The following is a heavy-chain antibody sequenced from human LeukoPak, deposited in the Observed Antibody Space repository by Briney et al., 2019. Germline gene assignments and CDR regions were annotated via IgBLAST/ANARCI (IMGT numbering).Heavy chain of an antibody. CDR3: ARDAVTTSYYYYYGMDV. CDR2: TYYRSKWYN. Sequence: SQTLSLTCAISGDSVSSNSAAWNWIRQSPSRGLEWLGWTYYRSKWYNDYAVSVKSRITINPDTSKNQFSLQLNSVTPEDTAVYYCARDAVTTSYYYYYGMDVWGQGTTVTVSS. J-gene: IGHJ6*02. D-gene: IGHD4-17*01. CDR1: GDSVSSNSAA. V-gene: IGHV6-1*01.